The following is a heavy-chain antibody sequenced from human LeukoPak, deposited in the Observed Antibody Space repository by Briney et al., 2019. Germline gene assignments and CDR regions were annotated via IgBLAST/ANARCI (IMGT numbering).Heavy chain of an antibody. Sequence: GGSLRLSCAASGFTFSDYYMSWIRQAPGEGLDWVSYISSSGNSTYYSDSVRGRFTISRDNAKNSLHLQMNSLRAEDTAVYYCARDGGSSWYFDYWGQGTLATVSS. CDR1: GFTFSDYY. V-gene: IGHV3-11*04. D-gene: IGHD6-13*01. CDR3: ARDGGSSWYFDY. CDR2: ISSSGNST. J-gene: IGHJ4*02.